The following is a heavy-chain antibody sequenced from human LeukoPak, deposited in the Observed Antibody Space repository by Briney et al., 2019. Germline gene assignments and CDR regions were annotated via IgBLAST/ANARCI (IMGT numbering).Heavy chain of an antibody. J-gene: IGHJ6*03. V-gene: IGHV1-2*02. D-gene: IGHD3-10*01. CDR1: GYTFTGYY. Sequence: ASVKVSCKASGYTFTGYYMHWVRQAPGQGLEWMGWINPNSGGTNYAQKFQGRVTMTRDTSISTAYMELGRLRSDDTAVYYCARSRSGSYYQKSYYYMDVWGKGTTVTVSS. CDR3: ARSRSGSYYQKSYYYMDV. CDR2: INPNSGGT.